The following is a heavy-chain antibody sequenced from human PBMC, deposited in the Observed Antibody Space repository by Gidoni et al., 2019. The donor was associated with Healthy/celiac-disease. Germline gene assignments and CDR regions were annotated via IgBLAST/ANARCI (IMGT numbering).Heavy chain of an antibody. CDR2: IYYIGST. CDR1: GGSISSGGYY. D-gene: IGHD2-15*01. Sequence: QVQLQESGPGLVKPSQTLSLTCTVSGGSISSGGYYWSWIRQHPGKGLEWIGYIYYIGSTYYNQSLKSRVTISVDASKNQFSLKLSSGTAADTAVYYCARSRGNPYFDYWGQGTLVTVSS. CDR3: ARSRGNPYFDY. J-gene: IGHJ4*02. V-gene: IGHV4-31*03.